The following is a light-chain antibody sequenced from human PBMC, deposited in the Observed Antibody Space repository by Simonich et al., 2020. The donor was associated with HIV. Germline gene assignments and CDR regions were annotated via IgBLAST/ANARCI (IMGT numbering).Light chain of an antibody. CDR3: SSYGGSVV. V-gene: IGLV2-23*01. J-gene: IGLJ2*01. Sequence: QSALTQPASVSGPPGQSITISCTGTSSDVGSYNLVSWYQQHPGKAPKLMIFEGNKRPAGVSNRFSGSKSGNTASLTISGLQAEDEADYYCSSYGGSVVFGGGTKLTVL. CDR1: SSDVGSYNL. CDR2: EGN.